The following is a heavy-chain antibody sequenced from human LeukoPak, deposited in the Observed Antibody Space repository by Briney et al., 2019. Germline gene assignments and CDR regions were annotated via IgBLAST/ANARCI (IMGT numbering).Heavy chain of an antibody. CDR2: IDGSGAST. CDR3: AKADAYGGNSQLFDL. D-gene: IGHD2-21*02. V-gene: IGHV3-23*01. J-gene: IGHJ4*02. Sequence: GGSLRLSCAASGLTFNSYAMRWVRQAPGRGVEWVSAIDGSGASTYYAASVKGRFTNSRDNFSNTVFLQMNSLALEDTAEYYCAKADAYGGNSQLFDLWGQGILVTVSS. CDR1: GLTFNSYA.